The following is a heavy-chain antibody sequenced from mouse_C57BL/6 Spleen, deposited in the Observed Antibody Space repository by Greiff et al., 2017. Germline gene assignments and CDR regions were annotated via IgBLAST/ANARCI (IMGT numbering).Heavy chain of an antibody. CDR1: GFTFSSYG. CDR2: ISSGGSYT. Sequence: EVQLVESGGDLVKPGGSLKLSCAASGFTFSSYGMSWVRQTPDKRLEWVATISSGGSYTYYPDSVKGRFTISRDNAKNTLYLQMSSLKSEDTAMYYCARHDDYGGDFDYWGQGTTLTVSS. V-gene: IGHV5-6*01. D-gene: IGHD2-4*01. CDR3: ARHDDYGGDFDY. J-gene: IGHJ2*01.